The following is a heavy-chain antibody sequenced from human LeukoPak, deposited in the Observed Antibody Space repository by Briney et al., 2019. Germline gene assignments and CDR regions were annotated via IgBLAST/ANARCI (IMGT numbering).Heavy chain of an antibody. CDR3: ARDSANRYYYDSSGNTDI. V-gene: IGHV1-18*01. D-gene: IGHD3-22*01. CDR2: ISAYNGNT. CDR1: GYTFTSYG. J-gene: IGHJ3*02. Sequence: ASVKVSCKASGYTFTSYGISWARQAPGQGLEWMGWISAYNGNTNYAQKLQGRVTMTTDTSTSTAYMELRSLRSDDTAVYYCARDSANRYYYDSSGNTDIWGQGTMVTVSS.